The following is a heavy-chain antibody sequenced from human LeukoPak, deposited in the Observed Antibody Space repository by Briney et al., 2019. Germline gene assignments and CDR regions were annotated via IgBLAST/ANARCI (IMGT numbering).Heavy chain of an antibody. CDR1: GFTFSSYT. Sequence: QSGGSLRLSCAASGFTFSSYTMNWVRQAPGKGLEWVSYISSRSSTIYYADSVKGRFTISRDNAKNLLYLQMNSLRDEDTAVYYCARASGYAYFDYWGQGTLVAVSS. CDR3: ARASGYAYFDY. D-gene: IGHD6-25*01. CDR2: ISSRSSTI. V-gene: IGHV3-48*02. J-gene: IGHJ4*02.